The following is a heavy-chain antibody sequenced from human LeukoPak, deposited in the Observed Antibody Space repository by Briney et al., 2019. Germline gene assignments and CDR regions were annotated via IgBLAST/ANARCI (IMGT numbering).Heavy chain of an antibody. D-gene: IGHD6-13*01. CDR3: ARDLSSRYFDY. V-gene: IGHV1-46*01. J-gene: IGHJ4*02. Sequence: ASVKVSCKASGYTFTSYYMHWVRQAPGQGLEWMGIINPSGGSTSYAQKFQGRVTMTRDTSTSTVYMKLSSLRSEDTAVYYCARDLSSRYFDYWGQGTLVTVSS. CDR1: GYTFTSYY. CDR2: INPSGGST.